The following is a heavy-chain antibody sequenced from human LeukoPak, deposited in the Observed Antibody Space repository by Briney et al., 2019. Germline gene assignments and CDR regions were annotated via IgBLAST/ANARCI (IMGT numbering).Heavy chain of an antibody. D-gene: IGHD3-10*01. CDR3: AREPSGSGGYDY. CDR2: ISPNSGGT. V-gene: IGHV1-2*02. CDR1: GFTFSGYY. Sequence: GASVKVSYTASGFTFSGYYMHWVRQAPGQGLEWMAWISPNSGGTNYVQKFQGRVTVTRDTSISTDYMEINGLTSDDTALYYCAREPSGSGGYDYWGQGTLVTVSS. J-gene: IGHJ4*02.